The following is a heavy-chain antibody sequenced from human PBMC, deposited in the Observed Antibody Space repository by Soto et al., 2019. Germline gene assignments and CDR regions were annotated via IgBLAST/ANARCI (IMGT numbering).Heavy chain of an antibody. CDR2: INHSGST. V-gene: IGHV4-34*01. J-gene: IGHJ6*02. D-gene: IGHD3-16*01. Sequence: SETLPLTCAVYGGSFSGYYWSWIRQPPGKGLEWIGEINHSGSTNYNPSLKSRVTISVDTSKNQFSLKLSSVTAADTAVYYCARVWGVADNTRTASRGDYGMDVWGQGTTVTVSS. CDR1: GGSFSGYY. CDR3: ARVWGVADNTRTASRGDYGMDV.